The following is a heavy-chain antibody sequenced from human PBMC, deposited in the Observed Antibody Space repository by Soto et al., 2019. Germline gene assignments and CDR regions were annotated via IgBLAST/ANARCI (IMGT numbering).Heavy chain of an antibody. D-gene: IGHD2-15*01. CDR3: NGSPAKPTPGDVVVVL. V-gene: IGHV3-23*01. J-gene: IGHJ4*02. Sequence: EVQLLESGGGLVQPGGSLRLSCAASGFTFSSYAMSWVRQAPGKGLEWVSAISGSGGSTYYADSVKGRFTISRDNSKNTLYLQMNSLRAEDTAVYYCNGSPAKPTPGDVVVVLWGQGTLVTVSS. CDR1: GFTFSSYA. CDR2: ISGSGGST.